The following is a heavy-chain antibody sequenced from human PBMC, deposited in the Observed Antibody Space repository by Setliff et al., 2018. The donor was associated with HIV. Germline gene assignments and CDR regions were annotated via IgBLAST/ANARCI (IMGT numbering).Heavy chain of an antibody. V-gene: IGHV4-59*11. Sequence: SETLSLTCTVPGGSISTHYWSWIRQPPGKGLEWIGTVYYDASTIYTPSLNSRVSMSVDTSKSQFSLKLTSVTAADTAVYYCASGNHNAYEIWGQGTMVTVSS. J-gene: IGHJ3*02. CDR3: ASGNHNAYEI. CDR2: VYYDAST. CDR1: GGSISTHY.